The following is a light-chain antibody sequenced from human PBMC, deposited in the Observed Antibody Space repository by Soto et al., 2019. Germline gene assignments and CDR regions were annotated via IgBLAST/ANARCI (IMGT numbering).Light chain of an antibody. Sequence: EIVLTQSPGTLSLSPGETTTLSCRASQSVSSNYLAWYQQKPGQAPRLLIYGASNRATGIPDRFSGSGSGTDFTLSISRLEPDDLAVYYCQQYGSSPYTFGQGTKLEIK. J-gene: IGKJ2*01. V-gene: IGKV3-20*01. CDR3: QQYGSSPYT. CDR1: QSVSSNY. CDR2: GAS.